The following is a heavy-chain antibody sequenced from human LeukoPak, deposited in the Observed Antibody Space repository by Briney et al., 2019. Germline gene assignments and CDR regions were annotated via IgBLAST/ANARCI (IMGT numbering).Heavy chain of an antibody. CDR1: GYTFTSYG. CDR2: ISAYNGNT. Sequence: ASVKVSCKASGYTFTSYGISWVRQAPGQGLEWMGWISAYNGNTNYAQKLQGRVTMTTDTSPSTAYMELRSLRSDDTAVYYCARSYDSNGYYTDRDLDYWGQGTLVTVSS. J-gene: IGHJ4*02. CDR3: ARSYDSNGYYTDRDLDY. V-gene: IGHV1-18*01. D-gene: IGHD3-22*01.